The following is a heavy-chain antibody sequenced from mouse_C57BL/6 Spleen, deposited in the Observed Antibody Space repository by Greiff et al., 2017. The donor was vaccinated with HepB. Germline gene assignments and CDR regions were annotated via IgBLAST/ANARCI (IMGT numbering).Heavy chain of an antibody. V-gene: IGHV1-9*01. CDR3: ARSISFYYGSSYWYFHV. D-gene: IGHD1-1*01. J-gene: IGHJ1*03. Sequence: VQLQESGAELMKPGASVKLSCKATGYTFTGYWIEWVKQRPGHGLEWIGEILPGSGSTNYNEKFKGKATFTADTSSNTAYMQLSSLTTEDSAIYYCARSISFYYGSSYWYFHVWGTGTTVTVSS. CDR1: GYTFTGYW. CDR2: ILPGSGST.